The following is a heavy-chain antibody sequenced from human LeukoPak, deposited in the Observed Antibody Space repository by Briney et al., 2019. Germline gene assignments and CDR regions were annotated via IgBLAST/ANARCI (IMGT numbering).Heavy chain of an antibody. J-gene: IGHJ4*02. CDR1: GFTFSSYS. CDR3: ASSDSSGYYREFDY. V-gene: IGHV3-21*01. Sequence: PGGSLRLSCAASGFTFSSYSTNWVRQAPGKGLEWVSSISSSSSYIYYADSVKGRFTISRDNAKNSLYLQMNSLRAEDTAVYYCASSDSSGYYREFDYWGQGTLVTASS. D-gene: IGHD3-22*01. CDR2: ISSSSSYI.